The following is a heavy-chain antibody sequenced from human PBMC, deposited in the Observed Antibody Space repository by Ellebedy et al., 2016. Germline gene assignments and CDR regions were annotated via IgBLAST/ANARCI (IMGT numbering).Heavy chain of an antibody. J-gene: IGHJ5*02. CDR3: ASEWTWTFYR. Sequence: GGSLRLSCVVSGFTFSDYWMTWVRQAPGKGLEWMSVIAYDGTNQKHADSVKGRFTISRDNAANTLYLQMNNLETEDTAVYFCASEWTWTFYRWGQGALVTVSA. D-gene: IGHD3/OR15-3a*01. V-gene: IGHV3-30*03. CDR1: GFTFSDYW. CDR2: IAYDGTNQ.